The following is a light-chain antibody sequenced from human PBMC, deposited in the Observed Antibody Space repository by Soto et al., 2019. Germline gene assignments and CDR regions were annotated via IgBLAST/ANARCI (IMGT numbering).Light chain of an antibody. Sequence: DIQMTQSPATLSATVGDRVTITCRAIQSISSWLAWYQQKPGKAPKLLIYKASSLESGVPSRFSGSGSGTEFTLTISSLQPDDFATYYCQQYNTYSPRNPSAQRTKV. CDR2: KAS. CDR3: QQYNTYSPRNP. J-gene: IGKJ1*01. V-gene: IGKV1-5*03. CDR1: QSISSW.